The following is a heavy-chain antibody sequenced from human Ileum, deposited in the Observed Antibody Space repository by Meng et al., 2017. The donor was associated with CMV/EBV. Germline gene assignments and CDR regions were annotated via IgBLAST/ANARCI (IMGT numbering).Heavy chain of an antibody. CDR1: GFSFSSYA. D-gene: IGHD1-14*01. Sequence: SGFSFSSYAMNWVRQAPGKGLEWVSAIAGRADDTYYADSVKGRFTISRDNSKNTLYLQMNNMRAEDAALYYCVKKRGDGNTVYTSLDSWGQGTLVTVSS. J-gene: IGHJ5*01. CDR3: VKKRGDGNTVYTSLDS. V-gene: IGHV3-23*01. CDR2: IAGRADDT.